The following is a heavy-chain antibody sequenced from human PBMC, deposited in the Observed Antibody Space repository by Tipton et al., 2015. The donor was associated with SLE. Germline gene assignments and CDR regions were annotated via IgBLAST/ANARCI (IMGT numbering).Heavy chain of an antibody. V-gene: IGHV3-23*01. CDR3: ATTQYGYDSSGYSSFDY. D-gene: IGHD3-22*01. CDR2: ISGSGGST. Sequence: SLRLSCAASGFTFSSYAMSWVRQAPGKGLEWVSAISGSGGSTYYADSVKGRFTISRDNSKNTLYLQMNSLRAEDTAVYYCATTQYGYDSSGYSSFDYWGQGTTVTVSS. CDR1: GFTFSSYA. J-gene: IGHJ4*03.